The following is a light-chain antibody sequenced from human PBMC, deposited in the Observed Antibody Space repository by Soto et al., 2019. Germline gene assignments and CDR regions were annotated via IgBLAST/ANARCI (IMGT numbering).Light chain of an antibody. J-gene: IGLJ2*01. V-gene: IGLV2-11*01. CDR2: DVS. CDR3: CSYAGSYTV. Sequence: QSVLTQPRSVSGSPGQSVTISCTGTSSDVGGYNFVSWYQQHPGKAPKLMIYDVSKRPSGVPDRFSGSKSSNTASLTISGLQAGDEADYYCCSYAGSYTVFGGGTKLTVL. CDR1: SSDVGGYNF.